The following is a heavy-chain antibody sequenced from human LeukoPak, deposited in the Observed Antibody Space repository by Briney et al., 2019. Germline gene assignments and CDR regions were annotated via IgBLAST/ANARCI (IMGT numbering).Heavy chain of an antibody. Sequence: GGSLRLPCAASGFTFSSYAMSWVRQAPGKGLEWVSAISGSGGSTYYADSVKGRFTISRDNSKNTLYLQMNSLRAEDTAVYYCAKATEGYSYGSFDYWGQGTLVTVSS. CDR3: AKATEGYSYGSFDY. V-gene: IGHV3-23*01. J-gene: IGHJ4*02. CDR2: ISGSGGST. CDR1: GFTFSSYA. D-gene: IGHD5-18*01.